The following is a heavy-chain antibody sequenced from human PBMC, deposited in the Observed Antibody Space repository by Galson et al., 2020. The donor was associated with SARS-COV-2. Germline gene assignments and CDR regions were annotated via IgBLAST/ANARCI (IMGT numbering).Heavy chain of an antibody. Sequence: GESLKISCAASGFTFRSFAMNWVRQAPGKGLEWVSAISGSSGSTYYADSVKGRFTISRDNSRNTLYLQMKSLSAADTAIYYCAKGLGSDRPRGYFYYMDVWGKGTTLTVSS. CDR1: GFTFRSFA. D-gene: IGHD3-16*02. J-gene: IGHJ6*03. CDR2: ISGSSGST. CDR3: AKGLGSDRPRGYFYYMDV. V-gene: IGHV3-23*01.